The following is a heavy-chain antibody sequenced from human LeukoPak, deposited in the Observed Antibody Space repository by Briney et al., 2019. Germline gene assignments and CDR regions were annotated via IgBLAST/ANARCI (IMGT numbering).Heavy chain of an antibody. D-gene: IGHD1-26*01. J-gene: IGHJ4*02. V-gene: IGHV4-59*01. Sequence: SETLSLTCTVSGGSISSYYWSWIRQPPGKGLEWIGYIYYSGSTNYNPSLKSRVTISVDTSKNQFSLKLSSVTAADTAVYYCARAEWAPTSLYFDYWGQGTLVTVSS. CDR3: ARAEWAPTSLYFDY. CDR2: IYYSGST. CDR1: GGSISSYY.